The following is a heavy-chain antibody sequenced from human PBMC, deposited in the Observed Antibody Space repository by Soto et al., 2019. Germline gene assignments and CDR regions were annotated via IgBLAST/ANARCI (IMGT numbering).Heavy chain of an antibody. CDR3: ARDYGPDSSGYYDWFDP. V-gene: IGHV1-69*13. J-gene: IGHJ5*02. CDR2: IIPIFGTA. D-gene: IGHD3-22*01. CDR1: GGTFSSYA. Sequence: SVKVSCKASGGTFSSYAISWVRQAPGQGLEWMGGIIPIFGTANYAQKFQGRVTITADESTSTAYMELSSLRSEDTAVYYCARDYGPDSSGYYDWFDPWGQGTLVTVSS.